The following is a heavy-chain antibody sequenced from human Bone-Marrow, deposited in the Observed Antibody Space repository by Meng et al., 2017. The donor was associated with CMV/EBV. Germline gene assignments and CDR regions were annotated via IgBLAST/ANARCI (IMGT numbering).Heavy chain of an antibody. CDR2: ISSSSSTK. D-gene: IGHD3-22*01. J-gene: IGHJ4*02. Sequence: GESLKISLGASGFTFSSYSMNWVRQAPGKGLEWVSYISSSSSTKYYADSVKGRFTISRDNAKNSLYLQMNSLRAEDTDVYYCAKGGIYYDSSYDYWGQGTLVTVSS. V-gene: IGHV3-48*04. CDR3: AKGGIYYDSSYDY. CDR1: GFTFSSYS.